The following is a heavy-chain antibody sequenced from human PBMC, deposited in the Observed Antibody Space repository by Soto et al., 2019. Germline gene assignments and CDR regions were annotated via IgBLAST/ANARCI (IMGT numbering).Heavy chain of an antibody. V-gene: IGHV3-30*18. D-gene: IGHD6-13*01. CDR3: AKDWGSSGWYNLFDP. Sequence: QVQLVESGGGVVQSGRSLRLSCAASGFTFSTSGMHWIRQAPGKGLEWVAMISHDGGATYYVDSVKGRFTISRDTDKNTLHLQMDRMRPEDTATYYCAKDWGSSGWYNLFDPWGQGTLVTVSS. CDR2: ISHDGGAT. CDR1: GFTFSTSG. J-gene: IGHJ5*02.